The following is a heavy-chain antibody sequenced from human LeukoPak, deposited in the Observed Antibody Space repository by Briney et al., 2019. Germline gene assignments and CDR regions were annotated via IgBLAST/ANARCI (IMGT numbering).Heavy chain of an antibody. CDR3: AKDLILVLPAAYDY. V-gene: IGHV3-23*01. D-gene: IGHD2-2*01. Sequence: GGSLRLSCAASGPFSSYVMTWVRQASGRGLEWVSTLSASGGSTYYADSVKGRFTISRDNSKNTLYLQMSSLRAEDTAVYFCAKDLILVLPAAYDYWGQGTLVTVSS. CDR1: GPFSSYV. J-gene: IGHJ4*02. CDR2: LSASGGST.